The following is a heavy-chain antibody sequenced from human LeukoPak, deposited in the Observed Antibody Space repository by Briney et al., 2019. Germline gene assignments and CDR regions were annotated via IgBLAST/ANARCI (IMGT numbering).Heavy chain of an antibody. CDR2: IKQDGSRK. CDR1: GFTFSSYW. Sequence: GGSLRLSCAASGFTFSSYWMSWVRQGPGKGLEWVANIKQDGSRKFYVDSVKGRFTISRDNTKNSLYLQMNSLRDEDTAVYYCARDWNYYDNSGFYGEYWGQGTLVTVSS. V-gene: IGHV3-7*04. J-gene: IGHJ4*02. D-gene: IGHD3-22*01. CDR3: ARDWNYYDNSGFYGEY.